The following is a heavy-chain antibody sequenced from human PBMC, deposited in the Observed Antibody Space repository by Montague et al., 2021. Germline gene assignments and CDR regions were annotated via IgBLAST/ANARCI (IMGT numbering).Heavy chain of an antibody. Sequence: SLGLSCAASGFTFSNYWMSWVRQAPGKRLEWVANIKQDGSEKHYVDSVKGRFTISRDNAKNSLYLQMNSLRAEDTAVYFCARDQGQGYCGGDCYVGLDYWGQGTLVTVSS. D-gene: IGHD2-21*01. V-gene: IGHV3-7*01. CDR2: IKQDGSEK. CDR1: GFTFSNYW. J-gene: IGHJ4*02. CDR3: ARDQGQGYCGGDCYVGLDY.